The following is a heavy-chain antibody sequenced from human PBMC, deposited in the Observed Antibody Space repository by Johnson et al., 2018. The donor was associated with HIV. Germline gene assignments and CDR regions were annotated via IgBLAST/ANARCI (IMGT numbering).Heavy chain of an antibody. J-gene: IGHJ3*02. V-gene: IGHV3-30*18. Sequence: QVQLVESGGGVVQPGRSLRLSCAASGFTFSSYGMHWVRQAPGKGLEWVAVISYDGSNKYYADSVTGRFTISRDNSKNTLYLQMNSLRAEDTAVYYCAKEGSGYFHAFDIWGQGTMVTVSS. CDR3: AKEGSGYFHAFDI. CDR2: ISYDGSNK. CDR1: GFTFSSYG. D-gene: IGHD3-22*01.